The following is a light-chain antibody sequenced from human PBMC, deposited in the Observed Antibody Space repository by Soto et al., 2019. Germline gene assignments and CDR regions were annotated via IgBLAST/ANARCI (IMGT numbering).Light chain of an antibody. V-gene: IGLV1-44*01. J-gene: IGLJ2*01. CDR2: SNN. CDR1: SSNIGSNT. Sequence: QSVLTQPPSASGTPGQRVTISCSGSSSNIGSNTVNWYQQLPGTAPKLLIYSNNQRPSGVPDRFSGSKSGTSASLAISGLQSEDEADYYWAAWDDSLNRVVFVGGTKVXVL. CDR3: AAWDDSLNRVV.